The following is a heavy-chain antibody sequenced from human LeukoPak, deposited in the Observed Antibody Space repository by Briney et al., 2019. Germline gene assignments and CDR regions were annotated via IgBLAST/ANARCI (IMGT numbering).Heavy chain of an antibody. CDR3: ARDTYTSSWYHDAFDI. J-gene: IGHJ3*02. Sequence: ASVKVSCKASGYTFTSYGISWVRQAPGQGLEWMGWINPYSGGTDSAQKFQGRVTMTRDTSISTVYMELSRLRSDDTAVYYCARDTYTSSWYHDAFDIWGQGTMVTVSS. CDR2: INPYSGGT. V-gene: IGHV1-2*02. CDR1: GYTFTSYG. D-gene: IGHD6-13*01.